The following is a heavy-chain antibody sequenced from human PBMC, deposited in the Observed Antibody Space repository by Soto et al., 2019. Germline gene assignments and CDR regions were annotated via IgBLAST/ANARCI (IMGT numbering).Heavy chain of an antibody. CDR1: GFTFSSSA. D-gene: IGHD2-15*01. Sequence: EVQLLESGGGLVQPGGSLRLSCAASGFTFSSSAMSWVRQAPGKGLEWVSTIASSGGNTDYVDSVKGRFTISRDNSKNTLTLQMNSLSAEDTAIYYCANIYRTLFPATPSFAFWGQGTLVTVSS. CDR3: ANIYRTLFPATPSFAF. CDR2: IASSGGNT. J-gene: IGHJ4*02. V-gene: IGHV3-23*01.